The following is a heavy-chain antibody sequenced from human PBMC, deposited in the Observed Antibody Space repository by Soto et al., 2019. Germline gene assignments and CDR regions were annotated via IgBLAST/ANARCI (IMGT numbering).Heavy chain of an antibody. V-gene: IGHV3-73*02. CDR2: IRSKANSYAT. CDR3: TTGGAARTYNWFDP. D-gene: IGHD6-6*01. CDR1: GFTFSGSA. J-gene: IGHJ5*02. Sequence: EVQLVESGGGLVQPGGSLKLSCAASGFTFSGSAMHWVRQASGKGLEWVGRIRSKANSYATAYAASVKGRFTISRDDSKNTAYLQMNSLKTEDTAVYYCTTGGAARTYNWFDPWGQGTLVTVSS.